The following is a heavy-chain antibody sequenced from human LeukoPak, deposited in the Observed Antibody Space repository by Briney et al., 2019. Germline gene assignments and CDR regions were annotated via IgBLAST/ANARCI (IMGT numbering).Heavy chain of an antibody. V-gene: IGHV3-66*01. D-gene: IGHD4-17*01. CDR3: ARAYGDYFYYYYMGV. Sequence: GGSLRLSCAASGFTVSSNYMTWVRQAPGRGLEWVSVIYSGGSTYYADSVKGRFTISRDNAKNSLYLQMNSLRAEDTAVYYCARAYGDYFYYYYMGVWGKGTTVTVSS. CDR2: IYSGGST. J-gene: IGHJ6*03. CDR1: GFTVSSNY.